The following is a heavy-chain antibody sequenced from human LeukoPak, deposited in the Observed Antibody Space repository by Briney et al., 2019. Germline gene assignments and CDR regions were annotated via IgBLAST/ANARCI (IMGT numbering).Heavy chain of an antibody. CDR3: AAGRAPHLLEWNWFDP. J-gene: IGHJ5*02. Sequence: GTSVKVSCKASGFTFPSSAVQWVRQARGQRLEWIGWIVVGSGHTNYAQKFQERVTFTRDMSTSTAYMQLSSLRSEDTAVYYCAAGRAPHLLEWNWFDPWGQGTLVTVSS. D-gene: IGHD3-3*01. CDR2: IVVGSGHT. V-gene: IGHV1-58*01. CDR1: GFTFPSSA.